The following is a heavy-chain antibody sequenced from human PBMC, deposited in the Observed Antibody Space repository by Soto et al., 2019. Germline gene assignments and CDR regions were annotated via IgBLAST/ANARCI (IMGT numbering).Heavy chain of an antibody. Sequence: QVQLQESGPGLVKPSETLSLTCTVSGGSISSYYWSGIRQPPGKGLEWIGYIYYTGSTNYNPSLKSRVTTSVDTSKNQFSLQLSSVTAADTDVYYCATFNWYFDLWGRGTLVTVSS. CDR3: ATFNWYFDL. J-gene: IGHJ2*01. CDR1: GGSISSYY. CDR2: IYYTGST. V-gene: IGHV4-59*01.